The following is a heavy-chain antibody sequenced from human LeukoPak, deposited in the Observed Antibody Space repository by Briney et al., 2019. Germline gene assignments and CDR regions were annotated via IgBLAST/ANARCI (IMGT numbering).Heavy chain of an antibody. CDR1: GYTFTGYY. Sequence: ASVKVSCKASGYTFTGYYMHWVRQAPGQGLEWIGRINPNSGGTNYAQKFQGRVTMTRDTSISTAYMELSRLRSDDTAVYYCARRRKYCSSTSCYSADGFDYWGQGTLVTVSS. CDR3: ARRRKYCSSTSCYSADGFDY. V-gene: IGHV1-2*06. D-gene: IGHD2-2*01. J-gene: IGHJ4*02. CDR2: INPNSGGT.